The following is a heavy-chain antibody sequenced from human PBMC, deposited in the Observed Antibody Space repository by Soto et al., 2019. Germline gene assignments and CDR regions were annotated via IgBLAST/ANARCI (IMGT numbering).Heavy chain of an antibody. CDR3: ARHFSVDYFDY. J-gene: IGHJ4*02. CDR1: GYTFTGYY. Sequence: ASVKVSCKASGYTFTGYYIHWVRQAPGQGLEWMGIINPSGGGTSYAQKFEGRVTMTRDTSTSTVYMELTSLRSEDTAVYYCARHFSVDYFDYWGQGALVTVSS. V-gene: IGHV1-46*01. CDR2: INPSGGGT.